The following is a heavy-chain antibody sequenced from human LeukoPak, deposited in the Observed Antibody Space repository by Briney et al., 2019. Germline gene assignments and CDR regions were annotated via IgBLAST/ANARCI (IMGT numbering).Heavy chain of an antibody. J-gene: IGHJ4*02. CDR2: IYFSGST. D-gene: IGHD6-13*01. V-gene: IGHV4-39*07. CDR3: ARVSYTSSWYDIDY. Sequence: PSETLPLTCTVSGGSISSITYYWGWIRQPPGKGLEWIGTIYFSGSTYYNPSLRSRVSMSVDTSKSQFSLKLTSVTAADTAMYYCARVSYTSSWYDIDYWGQGALVTVSS. CDR1: GGSISSITYY.